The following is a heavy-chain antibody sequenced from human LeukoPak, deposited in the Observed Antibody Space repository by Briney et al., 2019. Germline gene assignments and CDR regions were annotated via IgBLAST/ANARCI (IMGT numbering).Heavy chain of an antibody. V-gene: IGHV4-39*07. J-gene: IGHJ3*02. CDR1: GGSISSSSYY. Sequence: SETLSLTCTVSGGSISSSSYYWGWIRQPPGKGLEWIGEIYHSGSTNYNPSLKSRVTISVDKSKNQFSLKLSSVTAADTAVYYCARDRGPNAFDIWGQGTMVTVSS. CDR3: ARDRGPNAFDI. CDR2: IYHSGST.